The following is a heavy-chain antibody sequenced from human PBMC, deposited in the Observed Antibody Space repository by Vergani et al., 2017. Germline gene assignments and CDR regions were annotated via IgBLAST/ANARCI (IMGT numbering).Heavy chain of an antibody. CDR3: ASYKYIVILPAAITDAFDI. CDR1: GGTFSSYT. D-gene: IGHD2-2*01. J-gene: IGHJ3*02. V-gene: IGHV1-69*02. Sequence: QVQLVQSGAEVKKPGSSVKVSCKASGGTFSSYTISWVRQAPGQGLEWMGRIIPILGIANYAQKFQGRVTITADKSTSTAYMELSSLRSEDTAVYYCASYKYIVILPAAITDAFDIWGQGTMVTVSS. CDR2: IIPILGIA.